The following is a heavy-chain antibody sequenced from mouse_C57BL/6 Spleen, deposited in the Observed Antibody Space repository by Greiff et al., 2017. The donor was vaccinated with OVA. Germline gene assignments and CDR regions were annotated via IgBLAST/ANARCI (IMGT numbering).Heavy chain of an antibody. D-gene: IGHD2-12*01. V-gene: IGHV7-3*01. CDR1: GFTFTDYY. CDR3: ARCKDDDSSAMDY. CDR2: IRNKANGYTT. J-gene: IGHJ4*01. Sequence: EVMLVESGGGLVQPGGSLSLSCAASGFTFTDYYMSWVRQPPGKALEWLGFIRNKANGYTTEYSASVKGRFTISRDNSQSILYLPMNALRAEDSAAYYCARCKDDDSSAMDYWGQGTSVTVSS.